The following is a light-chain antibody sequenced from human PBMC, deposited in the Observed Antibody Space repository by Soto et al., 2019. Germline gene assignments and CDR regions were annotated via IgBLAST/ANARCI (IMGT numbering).Light chain of an antibody. CDR1: SSNIGSNT. CDR3: AAWDDSLRGVI. Sequence: QAVVTQPPAASGTPGQRVTISCSGSSSNIGSNTVNWYRQLPGTAPKLLIYNTDQRPSGVPDRFSGSKSGTSASLAISGLQSEDEADYYCAAWDDSLRGVIFGGGTKLTVL. J-gene: IGLJ2*01. V-gene: IGLV1-44*01. CDR2: NTD.